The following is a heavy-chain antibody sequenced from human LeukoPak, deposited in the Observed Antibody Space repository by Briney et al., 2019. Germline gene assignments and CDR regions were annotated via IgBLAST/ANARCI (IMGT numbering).Heavy chain of an antibody. Sequence: GGSLRLSCTASGFTSGDYAMSWFRQAPGKGLEWVGFIRSKAYGGTTEYAASVKGRFTISRDDSKSIAYLQMNSLKTEDTAVYYCTRVIASSWPDYWGQGTLVTVSS. CDR3: TRVIASSWPDY. V-gene: IGHV3-49*03. CDR2: IRSKAYGGTT. CDR1: GFTSGDYA. D-gene: IGHD6-13*01. J-gene: IGHJ4*02.